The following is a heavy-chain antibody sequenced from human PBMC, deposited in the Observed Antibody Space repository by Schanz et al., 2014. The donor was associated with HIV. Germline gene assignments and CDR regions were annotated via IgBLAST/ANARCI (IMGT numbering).Heavy chain of an antibody. CDR1: GFTFSTNW. V-gene: IGHV3-23*04. CDR2: FSGSGDNT. J-gene: IGHJ4*02. Sequence: EVQLVESGGGLVQPGGSLRLSCAASGFTFSTNWMSWVRQAPGKGLEWVSTFSGSGDNTYYADSVKGRFTVSRDNSKNTLYLQMNNLRAEDTAVYYCAKSTIMRKFDYWGQGTLVTVSS. D-gene: IGHD3-16*01. CDR3: AKSTIMRKFDY.